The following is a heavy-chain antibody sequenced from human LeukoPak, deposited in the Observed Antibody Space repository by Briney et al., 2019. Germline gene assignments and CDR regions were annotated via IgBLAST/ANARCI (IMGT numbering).Heavy chain of an antibody. Sequence: GASVKVSCKASGYTFTSYGINWVRQAPGQGLEWMGWINTNNVNRNYAQKFQGRVTMTRNTSISTAYMELSSLRSEDTAVYYCARVKSRMAEDPDAFDIWGQGTMVTVSS. J-gene: IGHJ3*02. V-gene: IGHV1-8*02. CDR2: INTNNVNR. D-gene: IGHD5-24*01. CDR3: ARVKSRMAEDPDAFDI. CDR1: GYTFTSYG.